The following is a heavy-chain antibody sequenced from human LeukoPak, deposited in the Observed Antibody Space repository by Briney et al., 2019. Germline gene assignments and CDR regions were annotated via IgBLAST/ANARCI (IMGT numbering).Heavy chain of an antibody. J-gene: IGHJ4*02. CDR2: IDPDSGGT. CDR1: GYTFTGYY. D-gene: IGHD2-2*02. Sequence: ASVTVSCKTSGYTFTGYYLHWVRQAPGQGLEWMGRIDPDSGGTHYAQEFQVRVTVTRDTSITTVYMELSGLTSDDTAVYYCARVPGPYTTSRFDYWGQGTLVTVSS. V-gene: IGHV1-2*02. CDR3: ARVPGPYTTSRFDY.